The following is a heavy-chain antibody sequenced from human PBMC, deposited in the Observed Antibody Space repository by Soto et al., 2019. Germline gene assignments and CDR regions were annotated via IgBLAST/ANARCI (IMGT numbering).Heavy chain of an antibody. CDR3: ARHLHSDSVHISPVSPDY. J-gene: IGHJ4*02. CDR1: GYSFRSYW. CDR2: IYPGDSNT. Sequence: GASLKIACKTSGYSFRSYWIGWVRQMPGKGLEGMGIIYPGDSNTRYSPSFQGQVTISADKSIRTAFLQWSSLKAADSAMYYCARHLHSDSVHISPVSPDYWGQGTLVTSPQ. D-gene: IGHD4-4*01. V-gene: IGHV5-51*01.